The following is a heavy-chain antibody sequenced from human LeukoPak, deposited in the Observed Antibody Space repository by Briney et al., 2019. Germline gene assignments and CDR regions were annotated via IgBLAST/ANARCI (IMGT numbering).Heavy chain of an antibody. V-gene: IGHV1-69*13. CDR3: ARDRGLDSYGHLGWFDP. CDR1: GYTFTSYY. J-gene: IGHJ5*02. CDR2: IIPIFGTA. D-gene: IGHD5-18*01. Sequence: GASVKVSCKASGYTFTSYYMHWVRQAPGQGLEWMGGIIPIFGTANYAQKFQGRVTITADGSTSTAYMELSSLRSEDTAVYYCARDRGLDSYGHLGWFDPWGQGTLVTVSS.